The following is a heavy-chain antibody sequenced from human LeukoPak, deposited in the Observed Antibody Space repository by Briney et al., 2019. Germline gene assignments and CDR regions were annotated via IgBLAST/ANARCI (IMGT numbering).Heavy chain of an antibody. Sequence: ASVKVSCKTSGYSFTAYYLHWVRQAPGQGLEWMGGFDPEDGETIYAQKFQGRVTMTEDTSTDTAYMELSSLRSEDTAVYYCARDLTSPHSSGPYGPDYYGMDAWGQGTAVIVSS. CDR2: FDPEDGET. D-gene: IGHD6-19*01. CDR1: GYSFTAYY. V-gene: IGHV1-24*01. CDR3: ARDLTSPHSSGPYGPDYYGMDA. J-gene: IGHJ6*02.